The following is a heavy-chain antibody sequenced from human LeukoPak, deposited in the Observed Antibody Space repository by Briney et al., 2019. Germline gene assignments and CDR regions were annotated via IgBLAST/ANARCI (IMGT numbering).Heavy chain of an antibody. CDR2: TNPNSGGT. Sequence: ASVKVSCKASGYTFTGYYMHWVRQAPGQGLEWMGWTNPNSGGTNYAQKFQGRVTMTRDTSISTAYMELSRLRSDDTAVYYCARDSGYYDSSGYYPFDYWGQGTLVTVSS. V-gene: IGHV1-2*02. CDR3: ARDSGYYDSSGYYPFDY. J-gene: IGHJ4*02. D-gene: IGHD3-22*01. CDR1: GYTFTGYY.